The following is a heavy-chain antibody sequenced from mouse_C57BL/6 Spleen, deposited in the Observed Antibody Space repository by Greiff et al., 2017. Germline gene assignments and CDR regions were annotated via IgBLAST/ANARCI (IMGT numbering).Heavy chain of an antibody. CDR2: INPSTGGT. V-gene: IGHV1-42*01. CDR3: ARDGYYY. CDR1: GYSFTGYY. J-gene: IGHJ3*01. Sequence: EVQLVESGPELVKPGASVKISCKASGYSFTGYYMNWVKQSPEKSLEWIGEINPSTGGTTYNQKFKAKATLTVDKSSSTAYMQLKSLTSEDSAVYYCARDGYYYWGQGTLVTVSA. D-gene: IGHD2-3*01.